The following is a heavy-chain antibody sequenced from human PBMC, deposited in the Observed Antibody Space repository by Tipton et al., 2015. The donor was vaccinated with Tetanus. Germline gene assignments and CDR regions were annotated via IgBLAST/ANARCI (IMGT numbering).Heavy chain of an antibody. CDR1: GDSTRNINYY. J-gene: IGHJ4*02. CDR3: ARQGMTGYEIFDN. Sequence: TLSLTCAVSGDSTRNINYYWGWVRQPPGKGLEWLASIYYSGNTYYNPSLRSRLTISLDTAKNQFSLKMQSVTGADTALYFCARQGMTGYEIFDNWGRGTQATVSS. V-gene: IGHV4-39*01. D-gene: IGHD5-12*01. CDR2: IYYSGNT.